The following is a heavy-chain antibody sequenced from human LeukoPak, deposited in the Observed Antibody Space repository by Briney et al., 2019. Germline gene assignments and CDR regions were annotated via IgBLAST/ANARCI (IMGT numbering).Heavy chain of an antibody. CDR2: INPGGST. V-gene: IGHV4-34*01. CDR3: ARGRQEISMIIVVMTAVSYYLDA. J-gene: IGHJ6*03. D-gene: IGHD3-22*01. CDR1: GESFSGYY. Sequence: SETLSLTCAVYGESFSGYYWTWIRQSPGKGLEWIGEINPGGSTYFNPSLKSRLTISRDTSKNQFSLRLRSVTAAGTGIYYCARGRQEISMIIVVMTAVSYYLDAWGKGTTVTVS.